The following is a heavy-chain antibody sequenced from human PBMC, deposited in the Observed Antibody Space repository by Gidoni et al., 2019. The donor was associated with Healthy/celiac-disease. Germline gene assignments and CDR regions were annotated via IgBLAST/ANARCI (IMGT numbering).Heavy chain of an antibody. V-gene: IGHV3-21*01. Sequence: EVQLVESGGGLVKPGGSLRLSCSSSGFTFRSYSMNWVRPAPGKGLEGVSSISSSSSYIYYEDSVKGRFTISRDNAKNSLYLQMNSLRAEDTAVYYCARARLCGGDCYRWDWYFDLWGRGTLVTVSS. CDR1: GFTFRSYS. D-gene: IGHD2-21*02. CDR2: ISSSSSYI. J-gene: IGHJ2*01. CDR3: ARARLCGGDCYRWDWYFDL.